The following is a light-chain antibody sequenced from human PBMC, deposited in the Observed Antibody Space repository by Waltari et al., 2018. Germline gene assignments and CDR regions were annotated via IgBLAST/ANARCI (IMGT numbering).Light chain of an antibody. V-gene: IGKV1-39*01. J-gene: IGKJ4*01. CDR1: QSITRY. CDR3: QQSHSSPLT. CDR2: TTS. Sequence: DIQMTQSPSSLSASVGDRVTITCRASQSITRYLNWYQQKPGKAPKLLIYTTSTLQSDIPSRFSGSGSGTDFTLTINTLQPEDFATYYCQQSHSSPLTFGGGTKVE.